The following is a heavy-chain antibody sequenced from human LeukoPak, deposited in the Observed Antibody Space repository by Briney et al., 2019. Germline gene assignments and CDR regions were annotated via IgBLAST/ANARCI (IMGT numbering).Heavy chain of an antibody. Sequence: GGSLRLSCAGSGFTFASYAVHWVRQALGKRLEWVAFISSDGTTVHYRDSVKGRFTLSRDNSKNTVSLQMNSLGTEDTAVYYCARGRDSGSFIIDYWGQGTLVTVSS. CDR1: GFTFASYA. CDR2: ISSDGTTV. V-gene: IGHV3-30-3*01. CDR3: ARGRDSGSFIIDY. D-gene: IGHD3-10*01. J-gene: IGHJ4*02.